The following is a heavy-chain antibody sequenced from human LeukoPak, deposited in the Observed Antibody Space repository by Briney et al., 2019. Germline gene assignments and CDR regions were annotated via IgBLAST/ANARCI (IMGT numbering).Heavy chain of an antibody. Sequence: SQTLSLTCTLSGGSTSTYYRSWIRRPPGKGLEWIAYIHASGPTNYNPSLKSRITTSVDTSKNQFSLKLSSVTAADTAVYYCARHGAGIAARPFDNWGQGTLVTVSS. J-gene: IGHJ4*02. CDR2: IHASGPT. CDR3: ARHGAGIAARPFDN. V-gene: IGHV4-4*09. D-gene: IGHD6-6*01. CDR1: GGSTSTYY.